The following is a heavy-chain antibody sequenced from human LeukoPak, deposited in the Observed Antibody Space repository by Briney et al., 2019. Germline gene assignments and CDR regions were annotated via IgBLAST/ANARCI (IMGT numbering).Heavy chain of an antibody. Sequence: PGGSLRLSCAASGFTFSSYGMHWIRQAPGKGLEWVAFIRNDGSIIYNADSVKGRFTISRDNAKNSLYLQMNSLRAEDTAVYYCARDLRIIDAFDIWGQGTMVTVSS. J-gene: IGHJ3*02. CDR1: GFTFSSYG. D-gene: IGHD2-15*01. CDR2: IRNDGSII. V-gene: IGHV3-30*02. CDR3: ARDLRIIDAFDI.